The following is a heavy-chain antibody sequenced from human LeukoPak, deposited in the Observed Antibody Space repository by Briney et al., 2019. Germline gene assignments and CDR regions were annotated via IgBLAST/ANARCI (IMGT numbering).Heavy chain of an antibody. CDR2: ISAYNGNT. Sequence: GASVKVSCKASGYTFTSYGISWVRQAPGQGLEWMGWISAYNGNTNYAQKLQGRVTMTTDTSTSTAYMELRSLRSEDTAVYYCARDLVTSIRLTGYPDYWGQGTLVTVSS. CDR1: GYTFTSYG. CDR3: ARDLVTSIRLTGYPDY. V-gene: IGHV1-18*01. D-gene: IGHD3-9*01. J-gene: IGHJ4*02.